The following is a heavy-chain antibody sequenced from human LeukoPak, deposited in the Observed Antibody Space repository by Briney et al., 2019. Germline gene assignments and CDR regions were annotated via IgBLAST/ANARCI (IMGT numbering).Heavy chain of an antibody. D-gene: IGHD3-9*01. Sequence: PGGSLRLSCAASGFTFSSYSMNWVRQAPGKGLEWVSSISSSSSYIYYADSVKGRFTISRDNAKNSLYLQMNSLRAEDTAVYYCARARAYYDILTGYYTGRYYFDYWGQGTLVTVSS. CDR2: ISSSSSYI. CDR3: ARARAYYDILTGYYTGRYYFDY. CDR1: GFTFSSYS. J-gene: IGHJ4*02. V-gene: IGHV3-21*01.